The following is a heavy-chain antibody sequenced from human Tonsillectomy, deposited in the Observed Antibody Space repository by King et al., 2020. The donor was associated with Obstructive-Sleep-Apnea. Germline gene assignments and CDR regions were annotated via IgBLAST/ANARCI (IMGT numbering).Heavy chain of an antibody. V-gene: IGHV3-48*04. CDR2: IAPWSDT. CDR3: ARDSSWVFDF. J-gene: IGHJ4*02. CDR1: RFSFSQYS. Sequence: VQLVESGGGLVQPGGSLRLSCAASRFSFSQYSLNWVRQAPGKGLEWSSYIAPWSDTYYSDSLKGRFTTPRDNAKNSVYLHMNYLRAEDTAVYYCARDSSWVFDFWRQGTRVTVSS. D-gene: IGHD3-16*01.